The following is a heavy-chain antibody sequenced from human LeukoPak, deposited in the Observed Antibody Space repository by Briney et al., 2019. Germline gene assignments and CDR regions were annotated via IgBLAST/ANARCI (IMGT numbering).Heavy chain of an antibody. CDR2: ISYDGSNK. J-gene: IGHJ4*02. V-gene: IGHV3-30-3*01. CDR3: ARDLDSVLDDFWSGRSGSLDY. Sequence: GSLRLSCAASGFTFSSYAMHWVRQAPGKGLEWVAVISYDGSNKYYADSVKGRFTISRDNSKNTLYLQMNSLRAEDTAVYYCARDLDSVLDDFWSGRSGSLDYWGQGTLVTVSS. D-gene: IGHD3-3*01. CDR1: GFTFSSYA.